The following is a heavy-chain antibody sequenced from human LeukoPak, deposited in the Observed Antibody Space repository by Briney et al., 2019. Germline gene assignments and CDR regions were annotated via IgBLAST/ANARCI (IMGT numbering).Heavy chain of an antibody. V-gene: IGHV1-18*01. Sequence: ASVKVSCKASGYTFTNYGISWVRQAPGQGLEWMGCISAYNGNTDYAQNFQGRVTMTTDTSTTTVYMELRSLRSDDTAVYYCARDTQYYDILTGYYMNAYYFDYWGQGTLVTVSS. J-gene: IGHJ4*02. CDR1: GYTFTNYG. D-gene: IGHD3-9*01. CDR2: ISAYNGNT. CDR3: ARDTQYYDILTGYYMNAYYFDY.